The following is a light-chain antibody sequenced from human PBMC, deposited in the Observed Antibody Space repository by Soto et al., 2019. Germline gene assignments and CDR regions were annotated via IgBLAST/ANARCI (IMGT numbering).Light chain of an antibody. Sequence: EIVLTQSPGTLSMSPGERATLSCRASQSVSSSYLAWYQHKPGQAPRLLIYGASSRATGIPDRFSGSGSGTDFTLTIRSLEPEDFAVYSCQQYGSSPHPFVQGTKLEIK. V-gene: IGKV3-20*01. CDR2: GAS. J-gene: IGKJ2*01. CDR3: QQYGSSPHP. CDR1: QSVSSSY.